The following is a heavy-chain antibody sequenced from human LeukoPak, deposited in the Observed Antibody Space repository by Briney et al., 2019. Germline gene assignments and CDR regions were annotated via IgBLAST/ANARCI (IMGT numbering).Heavy chain of an antibody. D-gene: IGHD2-21*02. V-gene: IGHV3-30-3*01. J-gene: IGHJ4*02. Sequence: PEGPLRLSCAASGFTFSSYAMHGVRQAPGKGLEWVAVISYDGSNKYYADSVKGRFTISRDNSKNTLYLQMNSLRAEDTAVYYCARDLTATDYWGQGTLVTVSS. CDR3: ARDLTATDY. CDR2: ISYDGSNK. CDR1: GFTFSSYA.